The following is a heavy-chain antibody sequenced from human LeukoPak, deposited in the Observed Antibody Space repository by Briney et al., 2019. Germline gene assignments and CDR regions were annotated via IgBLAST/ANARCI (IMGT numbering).Heavy chain of an antibody. V-gene: IGHV1-46*01. D-gene: IGHD5-18*01. Sequence: AASVKVSCKASGYALTNYYMSWVRQAPGQGPEWMGAIDPSSGNTQFAPKFEGRVTVTTDTSTSTVYMEMSSLRSDDTAMYYCATYPGPTIQGSFDYWGQGTLVTVSS. CDR3: ATYPGPTIQGSFDY. CDR2: IDPSSGNT. J-gene: IGHJ4*02. CDR1: GYALTNYY.